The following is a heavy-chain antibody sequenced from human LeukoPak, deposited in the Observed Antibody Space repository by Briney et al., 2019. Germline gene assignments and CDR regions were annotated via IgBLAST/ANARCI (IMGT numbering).Heavy chain of an antibody. V-gene: IGHV3-48*03. Sequence: GGSLRLSCAASGFTFSSYGMNWVRQAPGKGLEWVSYISSSGSTIYYADSVKGRFTISRDNAKNSLYLQMNSLRAEDTAVYYCARVRRYCSGGSCYFPYWGQGTLVTVSS. CDR2: ISSSGSTI. D-gene: IGHD2-15*01. J-gene: IGHJ4*02. CDR3: ARVRRYCSGGSCYFPY. CDR1: GFTFSSYG.